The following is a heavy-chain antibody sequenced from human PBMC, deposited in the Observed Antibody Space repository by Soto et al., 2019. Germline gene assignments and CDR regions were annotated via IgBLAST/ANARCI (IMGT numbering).Heavy chain of an antibody. CDR1: GFTFSHAW. J-gene: IGHJ6*02. V-gene: IGHV3-33*08. Sequence: GGSLRLSCAASGFTFSHAWMSWVRQAPGKGLEWVAVIWYDGSNKYYADSVKGRFTISRDNSKNTLYLQMNSLRAEDTAVYYCASLIGIAAAGTDYYYGMDVWGQGTTVTVSS. CDR2: IWYDGSNK. D-gene: IGHD6-13*01. CDR3: ASLIGIAAAGTDYYYGMDV.